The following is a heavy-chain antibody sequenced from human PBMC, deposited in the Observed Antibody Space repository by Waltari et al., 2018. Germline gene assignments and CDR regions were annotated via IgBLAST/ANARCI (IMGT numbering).Heavy chain of an antibody. CDR2: IIPILGIA. Sequence: QVQLVQSGAEVKKPGSSVQVSCTASGGTLSSYTISWVRQAPGQGLEGMGRIIPILGIANYAQKFQGRVTITADKSTSTAYMELSSLRSEDTAVYYCARGGTAAAHNYWGQGTLVTVSS. CDR3: ARGGTAAAHNY. J-gene: IGHJ4*02. CDR1: GGTLSSYT. V-gene: IGHV1-69*02. D-gene: IGHD6-13*01.